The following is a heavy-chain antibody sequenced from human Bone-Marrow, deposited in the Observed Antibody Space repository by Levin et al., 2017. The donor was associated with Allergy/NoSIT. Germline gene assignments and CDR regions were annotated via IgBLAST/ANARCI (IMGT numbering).Heavy chain of an antibody. J-gene: IGHJ4*02. V-gene: IGHV3-30*18. CDR2: IAHDGSLK. CDR3: AKETTVMTATTLDY. CDR1: GFTFSNYG. D-gene: IGHD2-21*02. Sequence: GESLKISCAASGFTFSNYGMQWVRQAPGKGLEWVAVIAHDGSLKYYADSVQGRFTISRDNSKNTLYLQMNSLRAEDTAVYFCAKETTVMTATTLDYWGQGTLVTVSS.